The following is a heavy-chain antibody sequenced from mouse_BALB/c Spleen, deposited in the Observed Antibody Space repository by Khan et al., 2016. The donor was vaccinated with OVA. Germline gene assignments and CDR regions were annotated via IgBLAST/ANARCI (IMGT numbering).Heavy chain of an antibody. J-gene: IGHJ4*01. CDR3: ARDGNYYYAMDY. CDR2: IDPANGNT. V-gene: IGHV14-3*02. Sequence: VQLKQPGAELVKPGASVKLSCTASGFNIKDTYMHWVKQRPEQGLEWIGRIDPANGNTKSDPKFQGKATITADTSSNTAYLQLSSLTSEDTAVYYCARDGNYYYAMDYWGQGTSVTVSS. CDR1: GFNIKDTY. D-gene: IGHD2-1*01.